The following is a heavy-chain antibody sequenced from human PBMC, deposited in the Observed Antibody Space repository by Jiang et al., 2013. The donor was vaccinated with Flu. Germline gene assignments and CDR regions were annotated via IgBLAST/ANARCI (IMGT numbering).Heavy chain of an antibody. J-gene: IGHJ4*02. Sequence: TMSVDTSKNQFSLKLSSVTAADTAVYYCARGPGLATKYFDYWGQGTLVTVSS. D-gene: IGHD6-19*01. CDR3: ARGPGLATKYFDY. V-gene: IGHV4-4*06.